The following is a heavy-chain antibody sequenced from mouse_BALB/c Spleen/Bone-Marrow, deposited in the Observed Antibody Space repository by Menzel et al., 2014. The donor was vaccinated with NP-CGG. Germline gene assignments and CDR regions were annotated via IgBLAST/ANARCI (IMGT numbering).Heavy chain of an antibody. Sequence: EVQRVESDGGLVQPKGSLKLSCAASGFTFNTYAMNWVRRAPGKGLEWVARIRSKSNNYATYYADSVKDRFTISRDDSQSMLYLQMNNLKTEDTAMYYCVRHLGAFYAMDYWGQGTSVTVSS. V-gene: IGHV10-1*02. D-gene: IGHD4-1*01. J-gene: IGHJ4*01. CDR1: GFTFNTYA. CDR2: IRSKSNNYAT. CDR3: VRHLGAFYAMDY.